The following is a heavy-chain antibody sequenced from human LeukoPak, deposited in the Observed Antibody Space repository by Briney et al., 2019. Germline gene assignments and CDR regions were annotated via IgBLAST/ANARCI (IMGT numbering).Heavy chain of an antibody. CDR3: ARDMGEYSPFYFDY. CDR2: ISGTSSAM. V-gene: IGHV3-48*02. CDR1: GFTFSSYE. D-gene: IGHD5-18*01. J-gene: IGHJ4*02. Sequence: GSLRLSCAVSGFTFSSYEMNWVRQAPGKGLEWVSYISGTSSAMYYADSVKGRFTISSDNGKTSLYLQMNSLRDGDTAMYYCARDMGEYSPFYFDYWGQGALVTVSS.